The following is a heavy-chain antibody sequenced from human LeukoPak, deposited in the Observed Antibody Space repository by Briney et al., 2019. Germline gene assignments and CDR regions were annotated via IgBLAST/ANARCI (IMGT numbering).Heavy chain of an antibody. V-gene: IGHV1-2*06. CDR3: ASFSGSSWAFDI. Sequence: ASVKVSCKASGYTFTGYYMHWVRQAPGQGLEWMGRINPNSGGTNYAQKFQGRVTMTRDTSISTAYMERSRLRSDDTAVYYCASFSGSSWAFDIWGQGTMVTVSS. CDR1: GYTFTGYY. J-gene: IGHJ3*02. CDR2: INPNSGGT. D-gene: IGHD6-6*01.